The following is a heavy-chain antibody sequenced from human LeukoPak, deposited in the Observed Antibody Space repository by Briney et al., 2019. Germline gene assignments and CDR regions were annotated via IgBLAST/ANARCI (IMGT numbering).Heavy chain of an antibody. CDR3: ARDRGSSSWYYGP. D-gene: IGHD6-13*01. CDR1: GYTFTSYG. J-gene: IGHJ5*02. V-gene: IGHV1-18*01. CDR2: ISAYNGNT. Sequence: ASVKVSCKASGYTFTSYGISWVRQAPGQGLEWMGWISAYNGNTNYAQKLQGRVTMTTDTSTSTACMELRSLRSDDTAVYYCARDRGSSSWYYGPWGQGTLVTVSS.